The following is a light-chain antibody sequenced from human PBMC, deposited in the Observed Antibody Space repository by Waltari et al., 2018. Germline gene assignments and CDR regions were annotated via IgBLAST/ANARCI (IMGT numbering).Light chain of an antibody. J-gene: IGKJ1*01. CDR3: LQYNSYPRT. V-gene: IGKV1-16*01. CDR1: QGIRNT. Sequence: YPFILSDSVCDRVTITCRASQGIRNTVDWFQQKPGNAPKSLIYDASTLHSGVPSRFSGSGSGTDFTHTITSLQPEDFATYYCLQYNSYPRTFGQGNKVESK. CDR2: DAS.